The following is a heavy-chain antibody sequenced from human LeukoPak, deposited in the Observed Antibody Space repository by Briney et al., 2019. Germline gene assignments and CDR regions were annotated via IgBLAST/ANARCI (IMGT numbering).Heavy chain of an antibody. CDR3: ARVVAAAGTLRAFDI. CDR1: GGSISSYY. D-gene: IGHD6-13*01. V-gene: IGHV4-59*01. CDR2: IYYSGST. Sequence: SETLSLTRTVSGGSISSYYWSWIRQPPGKGLEWIGYIYYSGSTNYNPSLKSRVTISVDTSKNQFSLKLSSVTAADTAVYYCARVVAAAGTLRAFDIWGQGTMVTVSS. J-gene: IGHJ3*02.